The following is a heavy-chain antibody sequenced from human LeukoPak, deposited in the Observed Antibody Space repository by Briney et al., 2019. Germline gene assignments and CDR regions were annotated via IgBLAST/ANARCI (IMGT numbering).Heavy chain of an antibody. CDR1: GGSISSSSYY. J-gene: IGHJ5*02. CDR2: IYYSGST. Sequence: SETLSLTCTVSGGSISSSSYYWGGLRQPPGKGLEWIGSIYYSGSTYYNPSLKSRVTISVDTSKNQFSLKLSSVTAADTAVYYCARHSSNRNWFDPWAREPWSPSPQ. D-gene: IGHD6-13*01. V-gene: IGHV4-39*01. CDR3: ARHSSNRNWFDP.